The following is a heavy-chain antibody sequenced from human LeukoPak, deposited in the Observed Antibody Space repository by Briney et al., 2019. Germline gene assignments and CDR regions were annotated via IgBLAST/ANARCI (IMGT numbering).Heavy chain of an antibody. J-gene: IGHJ4*02. Sequence: SETLSLTCAVYGGSFSGYYWSWIRQPPGKGLEWIGEINHSGSTNYNPSLKSRVTISVDTSKNQFSLKLSSVTAADTAVYYCARGIPYYDILTGIGARYFDYWGQGTLITVSS. CDR1: GGSFSGYY. CDR3: ARGIPYYDILTGIGARYFDY. CDR2: INHSGST. V-gene: IGHV4-34*01. D-gene: IGHD3-9*01.